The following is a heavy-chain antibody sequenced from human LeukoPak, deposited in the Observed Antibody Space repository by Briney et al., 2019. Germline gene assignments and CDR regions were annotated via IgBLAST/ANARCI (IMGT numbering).Heavy chain of an antibody. V-gene: IGHV3-23*01. D-gene: IGHD4-23*01. CDR3: AKERGHSKPFDY. J-gene: IGHJ4*02. CDR2: ISDSGDAT. Sequence: GDSLRLSCEVSGFIFSYYGMNWVRQAPGKGLEWVSAISDSGDATYYADSVKGRFTISRDNSKSTLYLQMNNLRAEDTALYYCAKERGHSKPFDYWGQGTLVTVSS. CDR1: GFIFSYYG.